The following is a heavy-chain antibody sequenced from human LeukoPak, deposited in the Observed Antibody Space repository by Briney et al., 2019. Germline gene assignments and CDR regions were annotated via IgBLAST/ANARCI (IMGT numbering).Heavy chain of an antibody. CDR1: GSTFSSYA. CDR2: ISGSGGST. J-gene: IGHJ4*02. CDR3: ARGVRGVIITPPPDY. V-gene: IGHV3-23*01. D-gene: IGHD3-10*01. Sequence: GSLRLSCAASGSTFSSYAMSWVRQAPGKGLEWASAISGSGGSTYYADSVKGRFTISRDNSKNTLYLQMNSLRAEDTAVYYCARGVRGVIITPPPDYWGQGTLVTVSS.